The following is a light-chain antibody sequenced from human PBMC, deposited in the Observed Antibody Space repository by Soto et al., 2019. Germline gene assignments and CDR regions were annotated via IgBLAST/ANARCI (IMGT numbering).Light chain of an antibody. Sequence: DIQITQPPSSLSASLGDRVTITRRAGQSVGSNLDWYQQKPGQAPRLLIYGASTLQTGIPARISGRGSGTEFTLTISSLQSEDFAAYYCQQCYNWPWTFGQGTKVDI. V-gene: IGKV1-39*01. CDR2: GAS. J-gene: IGKJ1*01. CDR1: QSVGSN. CDR3: QQCYNWPWT.